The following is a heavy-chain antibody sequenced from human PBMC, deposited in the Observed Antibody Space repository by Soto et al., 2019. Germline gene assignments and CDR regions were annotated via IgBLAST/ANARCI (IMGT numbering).Heavy chain of an antibody. CDR1: GYTFTDSW. CDR2: IFPSDSDT. J-gene: IGHJ4*02. V-gene: IGHV5-51*01. D-gene: IGHD3-22*01. Sequence: PGESLKISCKGSGYTFTDSWIGWVRQMPGKGLEYMGIIFPSDSDTRYSPSFQGQVTISVDKSISTVYLQWNSLKASDTAMYFCARQPSYRSDESDYYQRFDYWGQGTPVTVSS. CDR3: ARQPSYRSDESDYYQRFDY.